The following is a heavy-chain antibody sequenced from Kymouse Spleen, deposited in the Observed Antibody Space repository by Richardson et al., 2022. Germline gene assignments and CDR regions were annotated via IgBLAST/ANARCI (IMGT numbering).Heavy chain of an antibody. CDR3: ARESELELRGYYYGMDV. D-gene: IGHD1-7*01. CDR2: IYYSGST. J-gene: IGHJ6*02. Sequence: QVQLQESGPGLVKPSQTLSLTCTVSGGSISSGGYYWSWIRQHPGKGLEWIGYIYYSGSTYYNPSLKSRVTISVDTSKNQFSLKLSSVTAADTAVYYCARESELELRGYYYGMDVWGQGTTVTVSS. V-gene: IGHV4-31*03. CDR1: GGSISSGGYY.